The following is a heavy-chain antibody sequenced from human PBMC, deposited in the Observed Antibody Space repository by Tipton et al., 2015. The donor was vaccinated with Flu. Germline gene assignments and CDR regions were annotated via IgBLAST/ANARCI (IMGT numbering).Heavy chain of an antibody. Sequence: TLSLTCAVYGGSFSGYYWSRIRQPPGKGLEWIGEINHSGSTNYNPSPKSRVTISVDTSKNQFSLKLSPVTAADTAVYYCARGYCRGGSCSYWYFDLWGRGTLVTVST. CDR3: ARGYCRGGSCSYWYFDL. V-gene: IGHV4-34*01. CDR2: INHSGST. J-gene: IGHJ2*01. CDR1: GGSFSGYY. D-gene: IGHD2-15*01.